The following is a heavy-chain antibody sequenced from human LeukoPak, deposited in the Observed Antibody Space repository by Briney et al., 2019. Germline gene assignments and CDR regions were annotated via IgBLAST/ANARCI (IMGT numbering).Heavy chain of an antibody. CDR3: AKDLANYGSFDY. CDR2: ISSDGSVK. Sequence: GGSLRLSCAASGFTFTTYAMHWVRQAPGKRLEWVAIISSDGSVKYYPDSVKGRFTISRDNPKNTVYLQMNSLRSEDTAVYYCAKDLANYGSFDYWGQGTLVTVSS. D-gene: IGHD4/OR15-4a*01. J-gene: IGHJ4*02. V-gene: IGHV3-30*04. CDR1: GFTFTTYA.